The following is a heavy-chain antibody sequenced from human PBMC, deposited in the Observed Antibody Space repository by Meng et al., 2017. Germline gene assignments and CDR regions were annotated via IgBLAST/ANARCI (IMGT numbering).Heavy chain of an antibody. J-gene: IGHJ5*02. CDR3: ARRGADYGAFDP. V-gene: IGHV4-30-4*01. CDR2: IYYSGST. D-gene: IGHD4/OR15-4a*01. Sequence: QVQLQESGPGLVKPSHTLSLTCTVSGGSIRSGHYYWSWIRQPPGKGLEWIGYIYYSGSTHYNPSLKSRVIISLDTSKNQFSLKLSSVTAADTAVYYCARRGADYGAFDPWGQGTLVTVSS. CDR1: GGSIRSGHYY.